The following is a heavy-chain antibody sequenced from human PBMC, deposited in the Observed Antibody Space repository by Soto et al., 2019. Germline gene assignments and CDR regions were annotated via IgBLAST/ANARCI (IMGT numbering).Heavy chain of an antibody. CDR1: GGSISSYY. Sequence: QVQLQESGPGPVKPSETLSLTCTVSGGSISSYYWSWIRQPPGKGLEWIGYIYYSGSTNYNPSLRSRVTISVDTSKNQFSLKLSSVTAADTAVYYCARRSMILGGYYFDYWGKGTLVTVSS. CDR2: IYYSGST. D-gene: IGHD3-16*01. J-gene: IGHJ4*02. CDR3: ARRSMILGGYYFDY. V-gene: IGHV4-59*08.